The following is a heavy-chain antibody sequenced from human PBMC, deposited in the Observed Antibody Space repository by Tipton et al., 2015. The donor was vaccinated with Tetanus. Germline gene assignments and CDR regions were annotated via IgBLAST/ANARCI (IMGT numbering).Heavy chain of an antibody. CDR1: GYTFTNYG. Sequence: QSGPEVKKPGASVKVSCKGSGYTFTNYGISWVRQAPGQGLEWMGWISTYNGNTNYAQKLQGRVTMTTDTSTSTAYMELRSLRSDDTAVYYCAREWYHYYDSSGYSPQILDIWGQGTMVTVSS. D-gene: IGHD3-22*01. J-gene: IGHJ3*02. CDR3: AREWYHYYDSSGYSPQILDI. V-gene: IGHV1-18*01. CDR2: ISTYNGNT.